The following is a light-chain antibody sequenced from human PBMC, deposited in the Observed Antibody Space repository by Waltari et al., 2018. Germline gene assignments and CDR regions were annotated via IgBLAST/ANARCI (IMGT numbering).Light chain of an antibody. Sequence: EIVLTQSPATLSMSPGERATLSCRASQSVNKYLAWYQQRPGRAPRLLIYDASNRATGIPARFSGSGSGTEFTLTISSLEPEDFALYYCQHRGTWPLSFGPGTTV. J-gene: IGKJ3*01. CDR1: QSVNKY. V-gene: IGKV3-11*01. CDR3: QHRGTWPLS. CDR2: DAS.